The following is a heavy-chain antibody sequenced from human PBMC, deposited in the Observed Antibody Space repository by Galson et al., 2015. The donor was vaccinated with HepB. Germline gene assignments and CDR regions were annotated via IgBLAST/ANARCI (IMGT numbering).Heavy chain of an antibody. J-gene: IGHJ4*02. V-gene: IGHV2-70*13. D-gene: IGHD6-19*01. Sequence: PALVKPTQTLTLTCTFSGFSLSTNGMCVSWIRQPPGKALEWLGIIDWDDDKHYSTSLRTRLTISKDTSKNQVVLTVTNMDPTDTATYYCARRSYSSGWSFDNWGQGTLVTVSS. CDR1: GFSLSTNGMC. CDR2: IDWDDDK. CDR3: ARRSYSSGWSFDN.